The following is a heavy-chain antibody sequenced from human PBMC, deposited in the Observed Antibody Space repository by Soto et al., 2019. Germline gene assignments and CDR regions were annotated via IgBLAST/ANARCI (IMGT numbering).Heavy chain of an antibody. CDR2: IWYDGSNK. J-gene: IGHJ6*02. D-gene: IGHD1-26*01. CDR1: GFTFSSYG. Sequence: GGSLRLSCAASGFTFSSYGMHWVRQAPGKGLEWVAVIWYDGSNKYYADSVKGRFTISRDNSKNTLYLQMNSLRAEDTAVYYCARVPNIGEAWPYYYYYGMDVWGQGTTVTVSS. V-gene: IGHV3-33*01. CDR3: ARVPNIGEAWPYYYYYGMDV.